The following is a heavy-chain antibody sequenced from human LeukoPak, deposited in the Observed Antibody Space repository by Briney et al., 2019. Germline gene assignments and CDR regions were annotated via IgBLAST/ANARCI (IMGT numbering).Heavy chain of an antibody. CDR3: ARSGVDYGDYYYMDV. CDR1: GFTFDDYA. D-gene: IGHD4-17*01. V-gene: IGHV3-43*02. Sequence: GGSLRLSCAASGFTFDDYAMHWVRQAPGKGLEWVSLISGDGGSTYYADSVKGRFTISRDNSKNSLYLQMNSLRAEDTALYYCARSGVDYGDYYYMDVWGKGTTVTVSS. CDR2: ISGDGGST. J-gene: IGHJ6*03.